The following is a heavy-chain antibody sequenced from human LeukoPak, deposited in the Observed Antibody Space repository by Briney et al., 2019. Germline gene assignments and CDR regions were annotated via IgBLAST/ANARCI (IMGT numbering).Heavy chain of an antibody. CDR2: ISSSGSTI. Sequence: GGSLRLSCAASGFTFSDYYMTWIRQAPGKGLEWVSYISSSGSTIYYADSVKGRFTISRDNAKNSLYLQMNSLRAEDTAVYYCARARSPHNWFDPWGQGTLVTVSS. CDR1: GFTFSDYY. J-gene: IGHJ5*02. CDR3: ARARSPHNWFDP. V-gene: IGHV3-11*01.